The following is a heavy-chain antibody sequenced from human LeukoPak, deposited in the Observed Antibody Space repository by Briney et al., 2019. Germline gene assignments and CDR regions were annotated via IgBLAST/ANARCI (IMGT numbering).Heavy chain of an antibody. J-gene: IGHJ3*02. CDR2: ISGSGGST. CDR1: GFTFSSYA. D-gene: IGHD3-3*01. Sequence: GGSLRLSCAASGFTFSSYAMSWVRQAPGKGLEWVSAISGSGGSTYYADSVKGRFTISRDNSKNTLYLQMNSLRAEDTAVYYCAKGILRGVVKGDAFDIWGQGTMVTVSS. V-gene: IGHV3-23*01. CDR3: AKGILRGVVKGDAFDI.